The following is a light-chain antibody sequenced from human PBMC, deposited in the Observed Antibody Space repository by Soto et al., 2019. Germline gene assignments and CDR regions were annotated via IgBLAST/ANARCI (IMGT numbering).Light chain of an antibody. CDR2: DAS. J-gene: IGKJ4*01. Sequence: EIVLTQSPATLSLSPGERATLSCRASQSFSSYLAWYQQKPGQAPRLLIYDASNRATGIPARFSGSGSGTDFTLTISSLEPEDFAVYYCQQRSNWPLTFGGGTKVDNK. CDR3: QQRSNWPLT. CDR1: QSFSSY. V-gene: IGKV3-11*01.